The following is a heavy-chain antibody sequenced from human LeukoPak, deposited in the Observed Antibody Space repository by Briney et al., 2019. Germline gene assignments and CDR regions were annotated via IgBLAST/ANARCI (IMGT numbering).Heavy chain of an antibody. Sequence: ASVKVSCKASGGTFSSYAISWVRQAPGQGLEWMGGIIPIFGTANYAQKFQGRVTITRDTSASTAYMELSSLRSEDTAVYYCARDPRWAVYYDSSGYYYRGDGMDVWGQGTTVTVSS. V-gene: IGHV1-69*05. CDR2: IIPIFGTA. CDR1: GGTFSSYA. D-gene: IGHD3-22*01. CDR3: ARDPRWAVYYDSSGYYYRGDGMDV. J-gene: IGHJ6*02.